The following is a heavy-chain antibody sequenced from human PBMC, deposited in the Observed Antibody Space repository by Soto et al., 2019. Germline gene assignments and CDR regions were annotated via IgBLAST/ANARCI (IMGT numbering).Heavy chain of an antibody. V-gene: IGHV3-23*01. CDR2: ISGSGGNA. J-gene: IGHJ6*02. D-gene: IGHD1-26*01. CDR1: EFSFSSYA. CDR3: AKDGASGSYPPYYHYGMAV. Sequence: PGGSLRLSCAASEFSFSSYAMSWVRQAPGKGLEWVSTISGSGGNAYYADSVKGRFTISRDNSKNTLHLQMNSLRADDTAVYYCAKDGASGSYPPYYHYGMAVWAQGTTVPVSS.